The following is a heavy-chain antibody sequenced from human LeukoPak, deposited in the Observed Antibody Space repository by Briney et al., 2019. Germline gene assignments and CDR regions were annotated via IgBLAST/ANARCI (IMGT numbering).Heavy chain of an antibody. Sequence: PGGSLRLSCAASGFTFSSYSMNWVRQAPGKGLEWVSYISSSSSTIYYADSVKGRFTISRDNAKNPLYLQMNSLRDEDTAVYYCARDVGSGWEYYFDYWGQGTLVTVSS. D-gene: IGHD6-19*01. V-gene: IGHV3-48*02. CDR2: ISSSSSTI. CDR3: ARDVGSGWEYYFDY. CDR1: GFTFSSYS. J-gene: IGHJ4*02.